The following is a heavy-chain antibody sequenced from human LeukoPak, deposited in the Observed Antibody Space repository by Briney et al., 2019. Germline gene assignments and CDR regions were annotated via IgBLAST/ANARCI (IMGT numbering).Heavy chain of an antibody. J-gene: IGHJ6*02. Sequence: PGGSLRLSCTASGFSFGDNALSWFRQAPGKGLEWVGFIRSEAYGGTTEYAASVKGRFTISTDDSKSIAYLQMNSLKTEDTAVYYCSRKDYRSGWYSFGGMDVWGQGTTVTVSS. V-gene: IGHV3-49*03. D-gene: IGHD6-19*01. CDR1: GFSFGDNA. CDR3: SRKDYRSGWYSFGGMDV. CDR2: IRSEAYGGTT.